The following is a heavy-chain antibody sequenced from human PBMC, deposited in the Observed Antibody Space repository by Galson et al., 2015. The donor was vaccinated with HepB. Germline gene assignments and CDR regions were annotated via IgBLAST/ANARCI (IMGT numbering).Heavy chain of an antibody. J-gene: IGHJ4*02. CDR2: ISYDGSNK. CDR1: GFTFSSYA. V-gene: IGHV3-30*04. CDR3: ARDSAPRYYGSGSYGDY. D-gene: IGHD3-10*01. Sequence: SLRLSCAASGFTFSSYAMHWVRQAPGKGLEWVAVISYDGSNKYYADSVKGRFTISRDNSKNTLYLQMNSLRAEDTAVYYCARDSAPRYYGSGSYGDYWGQGTLVTVSS.